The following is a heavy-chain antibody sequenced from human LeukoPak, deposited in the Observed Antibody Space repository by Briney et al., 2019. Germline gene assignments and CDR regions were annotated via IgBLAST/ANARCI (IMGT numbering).Heavy chain of an antibody. Sequence: GESLKISCKASGYTFTNYWIGWVRQMPGKGLEWMGIIYPGDSDTRYSPSFQGQVTISADKSISTAYLQWSSLKASDTAMYYCARRLFTVTTALDSWDFQHWGQGTLVTVSS. V-gene: IGHV5-51*01. CDR1: GYTFTNYW. J-gene: IGHJ1*01. CDR2: IYPGDSDT. CDR3: ARRLFTVTTALDSWDFQH. D-gene: IGHD4-17*01.